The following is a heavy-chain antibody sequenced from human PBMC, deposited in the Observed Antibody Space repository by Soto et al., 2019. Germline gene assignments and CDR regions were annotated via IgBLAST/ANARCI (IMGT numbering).Heavy chain of an antibody. CDR2: IYYSGST. CDR3: ARVPDYYDSSGYPFDY. J-gene: IGHJ4*02. V-gene: IGHV4-31*02. Sequence: SETLSLTXTVSGGSISSGGYYWSWIRQHPGKGLEWIGYIYYSGSTYYNPSLKSRVTISVDTSKNQFSLKLSSVTAADTAVYYRARVPDYYDSSGYPFDYWGQGTLVTVSS. CDR1: GGSISSGGYY. D-gene: IGHD3-22*01.